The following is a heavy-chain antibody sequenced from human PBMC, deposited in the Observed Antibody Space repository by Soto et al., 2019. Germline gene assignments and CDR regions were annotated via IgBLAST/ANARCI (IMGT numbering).Heavy chain of an antibody. CDR3: AKQRGYSSGWYGAFDI. CDR1: GFTFTSYA. V-gene: IGHV3-23*01. CDR2: ISGSGGST. Sequence: EVQLLESGGGLVPPGGSLRLSCAASGFTFTSYAMSWVRQPPGKGLEWVSLISGSGGSTYYADSVKGRFTISRDDSTNAVYLQMDSLRAEDTAVYYCAKQRGYSSGWYGAFDIWGQGTMVTVSS. D-gene: IGHD6-19*01. J-gene: IGHJ3*02.